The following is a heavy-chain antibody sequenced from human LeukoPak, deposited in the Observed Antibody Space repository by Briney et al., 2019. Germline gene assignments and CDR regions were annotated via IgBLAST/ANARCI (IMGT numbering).Heavy chain of an antibody. J-gene: IGHJ5*02. CDR3: ARGRRFLEWLLRWFDP. Sequence: GRSLRLSCAASGFTFSSYGMHWVRQAPGKGLEWVAVIWYDGSNKYYADSVKGRFTISRDNSKNTLYLQMNSLRAEDTAVYYWARGRRFLEWLLRWFDPWGQGTLVTVSS. D-gene: IGHD3-3*01. CDR2: IWYDGSNK. CDR1: GFTFSSYG. V-gene: IGHV3-33*01.